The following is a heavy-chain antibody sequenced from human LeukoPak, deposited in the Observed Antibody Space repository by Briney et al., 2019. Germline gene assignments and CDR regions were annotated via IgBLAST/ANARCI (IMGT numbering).Heavy chain of an antibody. CDR1: GGSFSGYY. CDR3: ASPDCSGGSCQSGVFGY. J-gene: IGHJ4*02. V-gene: IGHV4-34*01. CDR2: INHSGSI. Sequence: SETLSLTCAVYGGSFSGYYWSWIRQPPGKGLEWVGEINHSGSINYNPSLKSRVTISIDTSKNQFSLKLSSVTAADTAVYYCASPDCSGGSCQSGVFGYWGQGTLVTVSS. D-gene: IGHD2-15*01.